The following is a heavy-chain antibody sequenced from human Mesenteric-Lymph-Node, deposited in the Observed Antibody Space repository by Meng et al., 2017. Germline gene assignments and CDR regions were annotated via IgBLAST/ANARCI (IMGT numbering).Heavy chain of an antibody. D-gene: IGHD6-19*01. J-gene: IGHJ5*02. Sequence: QPQLQESGPGLVKPSEALSLTCSVSGGSISTGGYYWGWIRQPPGKGLEWIGSIGHSGITYYTPSLKSRVTVSIDTSKSQFSLKLTSVTAADTAVYYCVRSSGWVRTGFDPWGQGTLVTVSS. CDR2: IGHSGIT. CDR1: GGSISTGGYY. CDR3: VRSSGWVRTGFDP. V-gene: IGHV4-39*01.